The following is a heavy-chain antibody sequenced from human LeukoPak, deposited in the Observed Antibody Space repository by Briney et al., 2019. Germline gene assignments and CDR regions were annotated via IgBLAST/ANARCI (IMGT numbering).Heavy chain of an antibody. CDR2: ISWNSGSI. D-gene: IGHD3-22*01. CDR3: AKDYYDSSGYSYYFDY. CDR1: GFTFDDYA. Sequence: PGRSLRLSCAASGFTFDDYAMHWVRQAPGKGLEWVSGISWNSGSIGYADSVKGRFTISRDNAKNSLYLQMNSLRAEDTALYYCAKDYYDSSGYSYYFDYWGQGTLVTVSS. J-gene: IGHJ4*02. V-gene: IGHV3-9*01.